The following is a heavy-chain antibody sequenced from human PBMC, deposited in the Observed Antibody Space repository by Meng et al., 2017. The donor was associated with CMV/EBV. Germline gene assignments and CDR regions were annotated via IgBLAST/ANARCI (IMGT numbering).Heavy chain of an antibody. CDR3: AKGLTTVTTFGFDY. CDR1: GFTFSSYA. D-gene: IGHD4-17*01. J-gene: IGHJ4*02. V-gene: IGHV3-9*03. Sequence: SLKISCAASGFTFSSYAMHWVRQAPGKGLEWVSGISWNSGSIGYADSVKGRFTISRDNAKNSLYLQMNSLRAEDMALYYCAKGLTTVTTFGFDYWGQGTLVTVSS. CDR2: ISWNSGSI.